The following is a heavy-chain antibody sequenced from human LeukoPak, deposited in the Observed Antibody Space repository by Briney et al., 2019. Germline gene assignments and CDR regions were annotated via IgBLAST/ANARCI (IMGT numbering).Heavy chain of an antibody. Sequence: GGSLRLSCAASGFTFSSYWMSWVRQAPGKGLEWVANIKQDGSEKYYVDSVKGRFTISRDNAKNSLYLQMNSLRAEDTALYYCASASSGYGLSIWGQGTLVTVSS. D-gene: IGHD3-22*01. CDR1: GFTFSSYW. CDR3: ASASSGYGLSI. J-gene: IGHJ1*01. CDR2: IKQDGSEK. V-gene: IGHV3-7*03.